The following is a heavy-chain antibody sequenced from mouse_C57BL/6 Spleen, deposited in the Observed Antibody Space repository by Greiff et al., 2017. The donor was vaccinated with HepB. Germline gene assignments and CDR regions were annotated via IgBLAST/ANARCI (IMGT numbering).Heavy chain of an antibody. Sequence: QVQLKQSGAELVRPGASVTLSCKASGYTFTDYEMHWVKQTPVHGLEWIGAIDPETGGTAYNQKFKGKAILTADKSSSTAYMELRSLTSEDSAVYYCTRGAGLQYFDVWGTGTTVTVSS. J-gene: IGHJ1*03. CDR2: IDPETGGT. V-gene: IGHV1-15*01. CDR1: GYTFTDYE. CDR3: TRGAGLQYFDV. D-gene: IGHD2-4*01.